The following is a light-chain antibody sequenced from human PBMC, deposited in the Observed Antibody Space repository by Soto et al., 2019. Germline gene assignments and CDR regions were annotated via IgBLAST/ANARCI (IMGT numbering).Light chain of an antibody. CDR3: QQRSNWRVT. CDR1: QSVSSY. V-gene: IGKV3-11*01. J-gene: IGKJ5*01. CDR2: DAS. Sequence: EIVLTQSAATLSLSPGERATLSCRASQSVSSYLAWYQQKPGQAPRLLIYDASNRATGIPARFSGSGSGTDFTLTISSLEPEDFAVYYCQQRSNWRVTFGQGTRLEIK.